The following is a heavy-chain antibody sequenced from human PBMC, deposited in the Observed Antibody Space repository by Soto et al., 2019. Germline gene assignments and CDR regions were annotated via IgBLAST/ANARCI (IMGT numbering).Heavy chain of an antibody. D-gene: IGHD3-10*01. CDR3: ARRVRNYYGSGSYHSQSDY. V-gene: IGHV3-30-3*01. Sequence: QVQLVESGGGVVQPGRSLRLSCAASGFTFSSYAMHWVRQAPGKGLEWVAVISYDGSNKYYADSVKGRFTIPRDNSKNTLYLQMNSLRAEDTAVYYCARRVRNYYGSGSYHSQSDYWGQGTMVTVSS. J-gene: IGHJ4*02. CDR2: ISYDGSNK. CDR1: GFTFSSYA.